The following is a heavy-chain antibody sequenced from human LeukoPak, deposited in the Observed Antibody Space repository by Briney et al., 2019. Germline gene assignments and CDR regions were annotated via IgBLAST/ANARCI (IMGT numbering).Heavy chain of an antibody. V-gene: IGHV3-30-3*01. Sequence: GGSLRLSCAASGFTFSSYNIHWVRQAPGKGLEWVAVISYDEINEYYADSVKGRFTISRDNSKNTLYLQMNSLRAEDTAVYYCAREQISGWYDYWGQGTLVTVSS. CDR1: GFTFSSYN. CDR3: AREQISGWYDY. J-gene: IGHJ4*02. CDR2: ISYDEINE. D-gene: IGHD6-19*01.